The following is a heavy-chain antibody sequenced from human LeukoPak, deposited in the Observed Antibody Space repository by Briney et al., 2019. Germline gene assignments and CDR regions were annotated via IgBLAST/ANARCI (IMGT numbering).Heavy chain of an antibody. CDR3: AKGSGINHYHWIDP. J-gene: IGHJ5*02. CDR2: ISGGGGST. Sequence: GGSLRLSCAASEFTFSNYAMNWVRQAPGKGLEWGSGISGGGGSTYYADSVKGRFTISRDSSKNTLYLQMDSLRAEDTALYYCAKGSGINHYHWIDPWGQGTLVTVSS. V-gene: IGHV3-23*01. D-gene: IGHD1-14*01. CDR1: EFTFSNYA.